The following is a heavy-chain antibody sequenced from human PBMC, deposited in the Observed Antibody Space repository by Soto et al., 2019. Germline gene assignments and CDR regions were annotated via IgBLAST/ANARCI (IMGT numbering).Heavy chain of an antibody. D-gene: IGHD1-26*01. CDR1: GGTFSSDA. Sequence: SVKVSCKASGGTFSSDAFSWVRQAPGRGLEWMGGIIPMFTTANYAQKFQGRVTITADKSTSTAYMELSSLRSEDTAVYYCARCLGWDVPFDYCAQGTMVTVSS. CDR3: ARCLGWDVPFDY. CDR2: IIPMFTTA. V-gene: IGHV1-69*06. J-gene: IGHJ4*02.